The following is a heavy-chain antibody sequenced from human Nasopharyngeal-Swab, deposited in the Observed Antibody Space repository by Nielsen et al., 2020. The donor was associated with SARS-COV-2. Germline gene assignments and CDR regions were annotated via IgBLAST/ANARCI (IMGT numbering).Heavy chain of an antibody. CDR1: GFTFSSYG. CDR2: ISYDGSNK. CDR3: ATGAGTTIYYYYGMDV. J-gene: IGHJ6*02. Sequence: GGSLRLSCAASGFTFSSYGMHWVRQAPGKGLEWVAVISYDGSNKYYADSVKGRFTISRDNSKNTLYLQMNSLRAEDTAVYYCATGAGTTIYYYYGMDVWGQGTTVTVSS. V-gene: IGHV3-30*03. D-gene: IGHD1-7*01.